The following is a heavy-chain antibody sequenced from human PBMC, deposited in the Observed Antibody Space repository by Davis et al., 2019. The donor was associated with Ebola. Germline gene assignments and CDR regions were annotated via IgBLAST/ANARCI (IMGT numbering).Heavy chain of an antibody. Sequence: GESLKISCAASGFTFSSYGMHWVRQAPGKGLEWVAVISYDGSNKYYADSVKGRFTISRDNAKNSLYLQMNSLRAEDTAVYYCARVEITIFGVVKYMDVWGKGTTVTVSS. D-gene: IGHD3-3*01. CDR1: GFTFSSYG. CDR3: ARVEITIFGVVKYMDV. J-gene: IGHJ6*03. CDR2: ISYDGSNK. V-gene: IGHV3-30*12.